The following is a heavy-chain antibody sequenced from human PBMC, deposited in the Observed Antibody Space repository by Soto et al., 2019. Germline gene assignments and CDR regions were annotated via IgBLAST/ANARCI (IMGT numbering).Heavy chain of an antibody. Sequence: ASVKVSCKASGFIFTGYYIHWVRQAPGQGLEWMGWIKSNGGDPKYAQKFQDRVTMTRDTSMNTVYMELCRLRSDDSAVYYCARDERSYGEPPFGCWGQGTLVTVSS. J-gene: IGHJ4*02. CDR3: ARDERSYGEPPFGC. CDR2: IKSNGGDP. D-gene: IGHD3-16*01. CDR1: GFIFTGYY. V-gene: IGHV1-2*02.